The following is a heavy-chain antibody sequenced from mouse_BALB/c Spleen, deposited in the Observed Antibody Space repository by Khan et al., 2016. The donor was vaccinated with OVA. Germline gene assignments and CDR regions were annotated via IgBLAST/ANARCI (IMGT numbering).Heavy chain of an antibody. V-gene: IGHV3-8*02. J-gene: IGHJ3*01. CDR2: MIYTGYT. CDR1: GDSITSGY. CDR3: ARSTYRYAFGY. Sequence: EVQLQESGPSLVKPSQTLSLTCSVTGDSITSGYWSWIRKFPGNKLEYMGYMIYTGYTDYNPSLKSRLAITRHTSKNQYYLQWNSVTTEDTATYYCARSTYRYAFGYWGQGTLVTVSA. D-gene: IGHD2-14*01.